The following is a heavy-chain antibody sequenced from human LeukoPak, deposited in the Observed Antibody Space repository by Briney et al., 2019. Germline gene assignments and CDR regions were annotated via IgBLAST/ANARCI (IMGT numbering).Heavy chain of an antibody. V-gene: IGHV3-7*01. J-gene: IGHJ4*02. Sequence: PGGSLRLSCAASGFSFSDHWMSWVRQAPGKGLEWVANVKQDGSEKYYVDSVKGRFTISRDNAKNSLYLQMNSLRAEDTAVYYCARGNYYGSGSYYYFDYWGQGTLVTVSS. CDR2: VKQDGSEK. CDR3: ARGNYYGSGSYYYFDY. CDR1: GFSFSDHW. D-gene: IGHD3-10*01.